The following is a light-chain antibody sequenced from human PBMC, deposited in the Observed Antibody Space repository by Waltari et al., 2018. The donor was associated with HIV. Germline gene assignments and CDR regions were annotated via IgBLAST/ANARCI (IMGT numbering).Light chain of an antibody. J-gene: IGLJ3*02. CDR2: ENN. Sequence: QSVLTQPPSVSAAPGQKVTISCSGSSSNFGNSFVSWYQHLPGAAPNLLIYENNKRPSGIADRFSGSKSGTAATLAITGLQTGDEADYYCGTWDSSLGAGVFGGGTRLTVL. CDR3: GTWDSSLGAGV. V-gene: IGLV1-51*02. CDR1: SSNFGNSF.